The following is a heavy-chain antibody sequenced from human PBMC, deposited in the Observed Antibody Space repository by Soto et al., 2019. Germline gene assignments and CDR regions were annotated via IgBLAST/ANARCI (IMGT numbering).Heavy chain of an antibody. V-gene: IGHV3-53*04. CDR3: AEDIGGGSGWYDY. Sequence: EVQLVESGGGLVQPGGSLRLSCAASGFTVSNNYMSWVRQAPGKGLEWVSIVYSGGSTYYADSVKGRFTISRHISNNTLYLQMNSLRTEDTAVYYCAEDIGGGSGWYDYWGQGTLVTVSS. D-gene: IGHD6-19*01. J-gene: IGHJ4*02. CDR1: GFTVSNNY. CDR2: VYSGGST.